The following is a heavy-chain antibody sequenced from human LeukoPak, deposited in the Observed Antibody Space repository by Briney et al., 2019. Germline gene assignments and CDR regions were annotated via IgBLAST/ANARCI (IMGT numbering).Heavy chain of an antibody. CDR1: GGSISSYY. Sequence: SETLSLTCTVSGGSISSYYWSWIRQPAGKGLEWIGRIYTSGSTNYNPSLKSRVTISVDTSKNQFSLKLSSVTAADTAVYYCARAVAAPFYDSSGYLLDYWGQGTLVTVSS. D-gene: IGHD3-22*01. V-gene: IGHV4-4*07. CDR3: ARAVAAPFYDSSGYLLDY. CDR2: IYTSGST. J-gene: IGHJ4*02.